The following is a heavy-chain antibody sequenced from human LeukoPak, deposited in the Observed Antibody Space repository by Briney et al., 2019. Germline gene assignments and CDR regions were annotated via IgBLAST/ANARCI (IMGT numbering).Heavy chain of an antibody. Sequence: GGSLRLSCAASGFTFSDYYVSWIRQAQGQGLVWGSYISSSGSTIYYADSVKGRFTISRDNAKNSLYLQMNSLRAEDTAVYYCARGDRIAARPGYFQHWGQGTLVTVSS. J-gene: IGHJ1*01. V-gene: IGHV3-11*04. D-gene: IGHD6-6*01. CDR1: GFTFSDYY. CDR3: ARGDRIAARPGYFQH. CDR2: ISSSGSTI.